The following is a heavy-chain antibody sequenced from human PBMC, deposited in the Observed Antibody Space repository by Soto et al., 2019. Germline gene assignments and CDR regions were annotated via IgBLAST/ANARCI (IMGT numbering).Heavy chain of an antibody. Sequence: ASVKVSCKISGHTLTEFSIHWVRQAPGKGLEWMGGIDPEGGEAIYAQKWHGRVTVTEDKVTDTAYMELSSLRSEDTAVYYCAGEDGFYDSSGYYSSGLGFDPWGQGTLVTVSS. D-gene: IGHD3-22*01. CDR1: GHTLTEFS. V-gene: IGHV1-24*01. CDR2: IDPEGGEA. CDR3: AGEDGFYDSSGYYSSGLGFDP. J-gene: IGHJ5*02.